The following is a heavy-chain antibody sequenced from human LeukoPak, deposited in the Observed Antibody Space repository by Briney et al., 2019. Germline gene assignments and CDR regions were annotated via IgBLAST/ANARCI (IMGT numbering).Heavy chain of an antibody. V-gene: IGHV1-8*02. CDR2: MNPNSGNT. CDR1: GYTFTSYY. Sequence: ASVKVSCKASGYTFTSYYMHWVRQATGQGLEWMGWMNPNSGNTGYAQKFQGRVTMTRNTSISTAYMELSSLRSEDTAVYYCARGPGLDAFDIWGQGTMVTVSS. CDR3: ARGPGLDAFDI. J-gene: IGHJ3*02.